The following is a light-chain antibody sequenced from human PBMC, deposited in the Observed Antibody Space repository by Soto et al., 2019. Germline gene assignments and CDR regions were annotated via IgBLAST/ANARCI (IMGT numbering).Light chain of an antibody. CDR2: EVS. CDR3: SSYAGSNFYV. J-gene: IGLJ1*01. CDR1: SGDVGGYNY. Sequence: QSVLTQPPSASGSPGQSVTISCTGTSGDVGGYNYVSWYQQHPGKAPKLMIYEVSKRPSGVPDRFSGSKSGNTASLTVSGLQAEDEADYYCSSYAGSNFYVFGTGTKVTVL. V-gene: IGLV2-8*01.